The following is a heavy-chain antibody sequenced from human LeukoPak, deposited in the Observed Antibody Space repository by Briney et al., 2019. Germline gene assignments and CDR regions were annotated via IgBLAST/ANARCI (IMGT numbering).Heavy chain of an antibody. Sequence: PSETLSLTCAVYGGSFSGYYWSWIRQPPGKGLEWIGEINHSGSTNYNPSLKSRVTISVDTSKNQFSLKLSSVTAADTAVYYCARVHVSGYACDYWGQGTLVIVSS. CDR2: INHSGST. CDR1: GGSFSGYY. V-gene: IGHV4-34*01. J-gene: IGHJ4*02. CDR3: ARVHVSGYACDY. D-gene: IGHD5-12*01.